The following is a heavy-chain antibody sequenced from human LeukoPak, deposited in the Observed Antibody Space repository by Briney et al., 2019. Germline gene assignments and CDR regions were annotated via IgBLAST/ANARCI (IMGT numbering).Heavy chain of an antibody. D-gene: IGHD1-26*01. V-gene: IGHV1-18*01. CDR2: ISAYNGNT. CDR1: GYTFTSYG. J-gene: IGHJ6*02. CDR3: ARVSPRGKLLRDYYYGMDV. Sequence: ASVKVSCKASGYTFTSYGISWVRQAPGQGLEWMGWISAYNGNTNYAQKLQGRVTMTTDTSTSTAYMELRSLRSDDTAVCYCARVSPRGKLLRDYYYGMDVWGQGTTVTVSS.